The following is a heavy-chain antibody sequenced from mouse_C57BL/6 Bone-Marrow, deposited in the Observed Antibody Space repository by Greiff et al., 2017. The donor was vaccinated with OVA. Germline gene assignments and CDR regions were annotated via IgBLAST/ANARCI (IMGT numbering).Heavy chain of an antibody. CDR2: INPNYGTT. V-gene: IGHV1-39*01. Sequence: VQLKESGPELVKPGASVKISCTASGYSFTDYNMNWVKQSNGKSLEWIGVINPNYGTTSYNQKFKGQATLTVDQSSNTPYMQLNSLTSEDSAVYYCARTASKLGPFDYWGQGTTLTVSA. CDR1: GYSFTDYN. D-gene: IGHD4-1*01. J-gene: IGHJ2*01. CDR3: ARTASKLGPFDY.